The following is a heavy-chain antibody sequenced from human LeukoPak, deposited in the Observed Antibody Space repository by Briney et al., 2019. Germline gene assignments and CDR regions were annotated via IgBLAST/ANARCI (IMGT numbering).Heavy chain of an antibody. Sequence: GGSLRLSCAASGFTFSSFDMHWVRQATGKGLEWVSAIGVAGDTYYPGSVKGRFTISRENAKNSLDLQMNSLRAEDTAVYYCARVYSGYDYYFDYWGQGTLVTVSS. CDR3: ARVYSGYDYYFDY. V-gene: IGHV3-13*01. J-gene: IGHJ4*02. D-gene: IGHD5-12*01. CDR2: IGVAGDT. CDR1: GFTFSSFD.